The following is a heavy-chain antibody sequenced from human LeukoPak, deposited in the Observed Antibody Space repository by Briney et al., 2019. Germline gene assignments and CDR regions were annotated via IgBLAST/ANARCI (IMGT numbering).Heavy chain of an antibody. J-gene: IGHJ4*02. CDR1: GYSFTSYW. D-gene: IGHD7-27*01. Sequence: GESLKISCKASGYSFTSYWIGLVRQMPGKGLEWMGIIEPSDSDIRYTPSFQGQVTISADKSLSTAYLQWNSLKASDTAIYYFARQAARGRSGDYWGQGTLVTVSS. V-gene: IGHV5-51*01. CDR2: IEPSDSDI. CDR3: ARQAARGRSGDY.